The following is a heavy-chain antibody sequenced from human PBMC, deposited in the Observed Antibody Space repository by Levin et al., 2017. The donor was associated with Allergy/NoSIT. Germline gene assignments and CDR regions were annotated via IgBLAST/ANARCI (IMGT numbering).Heavy chain of an antibody. CDR2: MNPNSGNT. CDR3: ARGRSITTNWFDP. V-gene: IGHV1-8*01. Sequence: GESLKISCKASGYTFTSYDINWVRQATGQGLEWMGWMNPNSGNTGYAQKFQGRVTMTRNTSISTAYMELSSLRSEDTAVYYCARGRSITTNWFDPWGQGTLVTVSS. D-gene: IGHD3-3*01. J-gene: IGHJ5*02. CDR1: GYTFTSYD.